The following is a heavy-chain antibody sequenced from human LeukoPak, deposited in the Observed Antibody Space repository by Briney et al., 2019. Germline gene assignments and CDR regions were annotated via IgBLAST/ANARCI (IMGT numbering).Heavy chain of an antibody. CDR2: MNPNSGNT. CDR3: ARSGGGRGSYTVDY. J-gene: IGHJ4*02. CDR1: GYTFTSYD. D-gene: IGHD1-26*01. V-gene: IGHV1-8*03. Sequence: ASVKVSCKASGYTFTSYDINWVRQAPGQGLEWMGWMNPNSGNTDYAQKFQGRVTITRNTSISTAYMELSSLRSEDTAVYYCARSGGGRGSYTVDYWGQGTLVTVSS.